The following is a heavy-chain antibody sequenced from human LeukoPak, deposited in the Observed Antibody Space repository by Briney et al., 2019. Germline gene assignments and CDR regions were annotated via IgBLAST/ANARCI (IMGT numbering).Heavy chain of an antibody. J-gene: IGHJ5*02. CDR1: GGSISSGDYY. CDR3: ARTYGSGSYYH. CDR2: IYYSGST. D-gene: IGHD3-10*01. V-gene: IGHV4-30-4*08. Sequence: SETLSLTCAVSGGSISSGDYYWSWIRQPPGKGLEWIGYIYYSGSTYYNPSLKGRVTISVDTSKNQFSLKLSSVTAADTAVYYCARTYGSGSYYHWGQGTLVTVSS.